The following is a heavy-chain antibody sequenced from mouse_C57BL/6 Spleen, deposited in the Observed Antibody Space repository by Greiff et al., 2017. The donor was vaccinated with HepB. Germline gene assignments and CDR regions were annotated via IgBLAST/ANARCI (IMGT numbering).Heavy chain of an antibody. CDR3: ARWGFGSSHAIDY. CDR2: IYPGSGST. Sequence: QVHVKQPGAELVKPGASVKMSCKASGYTFTSYWITWVKQRPGQGLEWIGDIYPGSGSTNYNEKFKSKATLTVDTSSSTAYMQLSSLTSEDSAVYYVARWGFGSSHAIDYWGQGTSVTVSA. J-gene: IGHJ4*01. V-gene: IGHV1-55*01. D-gene: IGHD1-1*01. CDR1: GYTFTSYW.